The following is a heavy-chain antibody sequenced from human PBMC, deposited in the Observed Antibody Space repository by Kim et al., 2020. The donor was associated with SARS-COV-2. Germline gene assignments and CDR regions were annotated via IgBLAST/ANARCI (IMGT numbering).Heavy chain of an antibody. CDR3: ARDGYSGYEFDY. Sequence: SETLSLTCAVYGGSFSGYYWSWIRQPPGKGLEWIGEINHSGSTNYNPSLKSRVTISVDTSKNQFSLKLSSVTAADTAVYYCARDGYSGYEFDYWGQGTLVTVSS. V-gene: IGHV4-34*01. J-gene: IGHJ4*02. D-gene: IGHD5-12*01. CDR1: GGSFSGYY. CDR2: INHSGST.